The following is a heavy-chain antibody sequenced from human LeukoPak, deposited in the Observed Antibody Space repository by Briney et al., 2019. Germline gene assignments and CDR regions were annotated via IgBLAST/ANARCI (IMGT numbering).Heavy chain of an antibody. CDR3: ARDRDGYNFRFDY. V-gene: IGHV4-61*02. CDR2: IYTSGST. D-gene: IGHD5-24*01. CDR1: GGSISSGSYY. J-gene: IGHJ4*02. Sequence: SETLSLTCTVSGGSISSGSYYWSWIRQPAGKGLEWIGRIYTSGSTNYNPSLKSRVTISLDTSKNQFSLRLNSVTAADTAVYYCARDRDGYNFRFDYWGQGTLVTVSS.